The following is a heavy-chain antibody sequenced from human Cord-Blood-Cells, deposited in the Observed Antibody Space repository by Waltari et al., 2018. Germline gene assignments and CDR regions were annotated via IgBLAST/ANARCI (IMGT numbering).Heavy chain of an antibody. Sequence: QVQLVQSGAEVKKPGSSVKVPCKASGGTFSSYAINWVRQAPGQGREGMGRSTPVLGIANYAQKFQGRVTITADKSTSTAYMELSSLGSEDTAVYYCAREMLLTTAAMMRYFDYWDQGTLVTVSS. V-gene: IGHV1-69*09. CDR1: GGTFSSYA. J-gene: IGHJ4*02. D-gene: IGHD2-2*01. CDR3: AREMLLTTAAMMRYFDY. CDR2: STPVLGIA.